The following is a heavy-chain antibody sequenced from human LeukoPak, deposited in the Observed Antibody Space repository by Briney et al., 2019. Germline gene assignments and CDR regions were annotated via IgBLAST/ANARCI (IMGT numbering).Heavy chain of an antibody. CDR1: GYTFTGYY. D-gene: IGHD3-3*01. Sequence: GASVKVSCKASGYTFTGYYMHWVRQAPGQGLEWMGWINPNSGGTNYAQKFQGRVTMTRDTSISTAYMELSRLRSDDTAVYYCAAGGGFWSGYYLNDYWGQGTLVTVSS. CDR3: AAGGGFWSGYYLNDY. CDR2: INPNSGGT. V-gene: IGHV1-2*02. J-gene: IGHJ4*02.